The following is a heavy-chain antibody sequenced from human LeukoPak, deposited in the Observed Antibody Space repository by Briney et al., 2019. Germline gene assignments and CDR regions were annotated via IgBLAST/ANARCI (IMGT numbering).Heavy chain of an antibody. CDR1: GGTFSSYA. J-gene: IGHJ3*02. CDR3: ARIATVKGGDAFDI. D-gene: IGHD4-17*01. Sequence: GASVKVSCKASGGTFSSYAISWVRQAPGQGLEWMGGIIPIFGTANYAQKFQGRVTITTDESTSTAYMELSSLRSEDTAVYYCARIATVKGGDAFDIWGQGAMVTVSS. V-gene: IGHV1-69*05. CDR2: IIPIFGTA.